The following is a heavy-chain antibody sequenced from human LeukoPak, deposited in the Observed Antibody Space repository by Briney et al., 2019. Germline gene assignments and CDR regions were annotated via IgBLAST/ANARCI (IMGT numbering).Heavy chain of an antibody. J-gene: IGHJ4*02. CDR1: GFTIDDYA. D-gene: IGHD2-2*02. CDR2: ISGDGGST. V-gene: IGHV3-43*02. Sequence: GGSLRLSCAASGFTIDDYAMHWVRQPPGKGLEWVSLISGDGGSTYYADSVKGRFTISRDNSKNTLYLQMNSLRAEDTAVYYCARWACSSTSCYIDYWGQGTLVTVSS. CDR3: ARWACSSTSCYIDY.